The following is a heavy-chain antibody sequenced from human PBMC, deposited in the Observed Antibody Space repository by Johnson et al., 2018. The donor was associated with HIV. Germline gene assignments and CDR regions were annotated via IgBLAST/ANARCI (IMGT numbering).Heavy chain of an antibody. CDR1: GFTFSSYG. D-gene: IGHD5-24*01. J-gene: IGHJ3*02. CDR3: AKDWDRWLQPPGDAFDI. Sequence: QVQLVESGGGVVQPGGSLRLSCAASGFTFSSYGMHWVRQAPGKGLEWVAFIHYDGSNKYDAASVKGRFTISSANSKNTLYLQMSSLRVEDTAVYYCAKDWDRWLQPPGDAFDIRGQGTMVTVSS. V-gene: IGHV3-30*02. CDR2: IHYDGSNK.